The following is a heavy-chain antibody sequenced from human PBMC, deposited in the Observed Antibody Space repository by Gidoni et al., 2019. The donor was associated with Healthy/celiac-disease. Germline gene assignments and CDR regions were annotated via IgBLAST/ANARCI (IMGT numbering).Heavy chain of an antibody. CDR3: ARGRPYNWNYQDAFDI. D-gene: IGHD1-7*01. V-gene: IGHV3-21*01. CDR2: ISSSSSYI. Sequence: EVQLVESGGGLVKPGGSLRLSCAASGFTFSSYSMNWVRQAPGKGLEWVSSISSSSSYIYYADSVKGRFTISRDNAKNSLYLQMNSLRAEDTAVYYCARGRPYNWNYQDAFDIWGQGTMVTVSS. J-gene: IGHJ3*02. CDR1: GFTFSSYS.